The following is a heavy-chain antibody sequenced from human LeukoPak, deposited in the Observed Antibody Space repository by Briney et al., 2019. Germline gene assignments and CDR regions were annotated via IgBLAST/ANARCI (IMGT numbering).Heavy chain of an antibody. D-gene: IGHD6-19*01. CDR1: GGSFSGYY. CDR2: INHSGST. CDR3: ARVRPVAGTKFRKCFDY. Sequence: SETLSLTCAVYGGSFSGYYWSWIRQPPGKGLEWIGEINHSGSTNYNPSLKSRVTISVDTSKNQFSLKLSSVTAADTAVYYCARVRPVAGTKFRKCFDYWGQGTLVTVSS. V-gene: IGHV4-34*01. J-gene: IGHJ4*02.